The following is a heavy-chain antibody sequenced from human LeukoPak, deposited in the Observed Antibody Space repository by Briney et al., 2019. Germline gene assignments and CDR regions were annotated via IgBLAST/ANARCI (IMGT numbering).Heavy chain of an antibody. CDR2: IRSKANSYAT. D-gene: IGHD4-17*01. Sequence: GGSLRLSCAASGFTFSGSAMHWVRQASGKGLEWVGRIRSKANSYATAYAASVKGRFTISRDDSKNTAYLQMNSLKTEDTAVYYCTRRNSDYFTPPPDYGDYDTYDYYYYYMDVWGKGTTVTVSS. CDR3: TRRNSDYFTPPPDYGDYDTYDYYYYYMDV. CDR1: GFTFSGSA. V-gene: IGHV3-73*01. J-gene: IGHJ6*03.